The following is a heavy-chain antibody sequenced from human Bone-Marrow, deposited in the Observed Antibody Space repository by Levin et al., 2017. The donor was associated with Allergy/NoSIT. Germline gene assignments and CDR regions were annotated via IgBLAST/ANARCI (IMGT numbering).Heavy chain of an antibody. CDR3: ARWRSNSFRYYFDH. D-gene: IGHD6-6*01. CDR2: IYYSGST. V-gene: IGHV4-61*01. Sequence: KPSETLSLTCTVSGGSVSSGSYYWSWIRQPPGKGLEWIGYIYYSGSTFYSPSLKSRVTISIDTPMNQFSLQLRSVIAADTAVYYCARWRSNSFRYYFDHWGQGTLVTVSS. CDR1: GGSVSSGSYY. J-gene: IGHJ4*02.